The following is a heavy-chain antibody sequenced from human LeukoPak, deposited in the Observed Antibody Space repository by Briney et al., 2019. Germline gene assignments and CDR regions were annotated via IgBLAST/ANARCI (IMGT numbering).Heavy chain of an antibody. J-gene: IGHJ4*02. D-gene: IGHD5-18*01. Sequence: GGSLRLSCAASGFTFSSYAMSWVRQAPGKGLEWVAVISYDGSNKYYADSVKGRFTISRDNSKNTLYLQMNSLRAEDTAVYYCAREPQTQYSYGYFDYWGQGTLVTVSS. CDR3: AREPQTQYSYGYFDY. CDR2: ISYDGSNK. V-gene: IGHV3-30-3*01. CDR1: GFTFSSYA.